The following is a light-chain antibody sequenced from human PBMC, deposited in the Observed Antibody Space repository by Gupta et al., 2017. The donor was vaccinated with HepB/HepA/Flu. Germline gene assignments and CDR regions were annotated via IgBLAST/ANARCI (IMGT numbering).Light chain of an antibody. CDR3: NYPDSSGNHLDV. J-gene: IGLJ1*01. V-gene: IGLV3-19*01. CDR2: GKN. Sequence: SSELTQDPAVSVALGQTVRITCQGDSLRSYYASWYQQKPGQAPVLVIYGKNNRPSGIPARFSCASSGNKASSITTGAQEEDEADEYCNYPDSSGNHLDVFGTGTKVTVL. CDR1: SLRSYY.